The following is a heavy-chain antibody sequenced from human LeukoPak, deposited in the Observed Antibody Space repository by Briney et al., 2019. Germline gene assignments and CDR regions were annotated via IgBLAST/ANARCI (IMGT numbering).Heavy chain of an antibody. V-gene: IGHV3-21*04. Sequence: GGSLRLSCAASGFTFSSYSMNWVRQAPGKGLEWVSSISSSSSYIYYADSVKGRFTISRDNSKNTLYLQMNSLRAEDTAIYYCARRAGEYSQPYDYWGQGTLVTVSS. CDR3: ARRAGEYSQPYDY. D-gene: IGHD1-1*01. CDR2: ISSSSSYI. CDR1: GFTFSSYS. J-gene: IGHJ4*02.